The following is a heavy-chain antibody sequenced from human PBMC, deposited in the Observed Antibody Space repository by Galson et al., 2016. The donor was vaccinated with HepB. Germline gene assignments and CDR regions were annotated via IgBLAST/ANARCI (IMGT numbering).Heavy chain of an antibody. J-gene: IGHJ3*02. CDR2: IYYSGSA. Sequence: ETLSLTCTVSGGSISTYYWSWIRQSPGKGLEWIGYIYYSGSANYNPSLKSRVTISVDTSKNQFSLKLSSVTAADTAVYYCARASPRDSSGWYPDAFDIWGQGTMVTVSS. CDR1: GGSISTYY. V-gene: IGHV4-59*01. CDR3: ARASPRDSSGWYPDAFDI. D-gene: IGHD6-19*01.